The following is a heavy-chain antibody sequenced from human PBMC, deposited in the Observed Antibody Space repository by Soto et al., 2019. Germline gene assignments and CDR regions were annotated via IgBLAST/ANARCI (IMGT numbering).Heavy chain of an antibody. CDR2: ISTDASST. CDR3: ARLPNKSPQN. Sequence: EVQLVESGGGLVQPGGSLRLSCAASGFTFSSYWRPWVRQAPGKGLVWVSSISTDASSTSYADPVKGRFTISRDNAKNTLYLQMNSVRAEDTAVYYCARLPNKSPQNWGQGTLVIVSP. J-gene: IGHJ1*01. CDR1: GFTFSSYW. V-gene: IGHV3-74*01.